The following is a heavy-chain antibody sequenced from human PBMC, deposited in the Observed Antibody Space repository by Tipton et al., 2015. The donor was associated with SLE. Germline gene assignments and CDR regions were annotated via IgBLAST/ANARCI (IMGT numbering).Heavy chain of an antibody. Sequence: GSLRLSCAASGFSVSSNYVSWIRQAPGKGLEWVSVVFSAGATYYADSVKGRFTMSRDNSMNTLSLQMNSLRAEDTAVYYCAGASWNYGFFDYWGQGTLATVSS. CDR2: VFSAGAT. CDR1: GFSVSSNY. J-gene: IGHJ4*02. D-gene: IGHD1-7*01. CDR3: AGASWNYGFFDY. V-gene: IGHV3-53*01.